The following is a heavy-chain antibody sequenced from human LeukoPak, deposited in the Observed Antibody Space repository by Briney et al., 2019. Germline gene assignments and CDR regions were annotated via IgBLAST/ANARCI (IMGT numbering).Heavy chain of an antibody. CDR2: ISAYNGNT. J-gene: IGHJ4*02. CDR1: GYTFTSYG. CDR3: ARVWRSWSGYNYLAY. Sequence: ASVKVSCKASGYTFTSYGISWVRQAPGQGLEWMGWISAYNGNTNYAQKLQGRVTMTTDTSTSTAYMELRSLRSDDTTVYYCARVWRSWSGYNYLAYWGQGTLVTVSS. V-gene: IGHV1-18*01. D-gene: IGHD3-3*01.